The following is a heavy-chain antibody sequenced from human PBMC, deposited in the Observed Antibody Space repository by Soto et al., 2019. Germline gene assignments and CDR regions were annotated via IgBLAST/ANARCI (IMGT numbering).Heavy chain of an antibody. Sequence: QITLKESGPTLVNPTQTLTLTCTFSGFSLTTGGVGVGWIRQPPGKALEWLALIYWDHDKRYSPSLKSRLAITHDTSKYQVVLTMTNVDPVDTAKYFWAHESTGTSFFDFGGQGALGTFS. CDR1: GFSLTTGGVG. CDR3: AHESTGTSFFDF. CDR2: IYWDHDK. J-gene: IGHJ4*02. V-gene: IGHV2-5*02. D-gene: IGHD1-1*01.